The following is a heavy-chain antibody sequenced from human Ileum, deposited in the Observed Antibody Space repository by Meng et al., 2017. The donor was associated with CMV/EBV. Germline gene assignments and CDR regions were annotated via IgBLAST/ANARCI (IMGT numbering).Heavy chain of an antibody. D-gene: IGHD3-16*02. CDR1: GVTFDDYG. V-gene: IGHV3-20*03. CDR3: ARDQRSWGSYRYPFDY. Sequence: GVTFDDYGMSWVRQAPGKGLEWVSGINWNGGSTGYADSVKGRFTISRDNAKNSLYLQMNSLRAEDTALYYCARDQRSWGSYRYPFDYWGQGTLVTVSS. CDR2: INWNGGST. J-gene: IGHJ4*02.